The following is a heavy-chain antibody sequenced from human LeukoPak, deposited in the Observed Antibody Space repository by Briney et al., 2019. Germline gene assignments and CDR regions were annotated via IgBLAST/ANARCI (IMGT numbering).Heavy chain of an antibody. CDR1: GGTFSNYV. D-gene: IGHD2-2*01. CDR2: IIPIIGTA. CDR3: ATSSDAMTSTTFDI. V-gene: IGHV1-69*01. Sequence: SVKVSCNASGGTFSNYVLSWVRQAPGQGLEWRGGIIPIIGTANYAQKFQGRVTITVDESTSTAYLEVSTLRSEDTALYYCATSSDAMTSTTFDIWGQGTMVSVSS. J-gene: IGHJ3*02.